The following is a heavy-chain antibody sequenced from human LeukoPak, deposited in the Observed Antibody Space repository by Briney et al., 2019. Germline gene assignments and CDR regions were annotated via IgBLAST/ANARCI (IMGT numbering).Heavy chain of an antibody. V-gene: IGHV3-33*01. CDR1: GFTFSSYG. CDR3: ATPVSLESSSSFDY. D-gene: IGHD6-6*01. J-gene: IGHJ4*02. CDR2: IWYGGSNR. Sequence: PGGSLRVSCAASGFTFSSYGMHWVRQAPGKGLEWGSDIWYGGSNRYYEAYVEGRFTTTRENSRNTLYLQMNSLRGEDTAVYYCATPVSLESSSSFDYWGQGTLVTVSS.